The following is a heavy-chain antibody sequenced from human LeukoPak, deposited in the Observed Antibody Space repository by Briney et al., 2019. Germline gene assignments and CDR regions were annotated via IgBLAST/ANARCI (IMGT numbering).Heavy chain of an antibody. CDR2: IRPDSGDT. CDR3: AREVSTSVPDY. V-gene: IGHV1-8*03. Sequence: ASVKVSCKASGYTFTSHAISWVRQAPGLGLEWMGWIRPDSGDTGHTQKFQGRVVITRDNSIDTAYMELSSLTSEDTAIYYCAREVSTSVPDYWGQGTLVTVSS. D-gene: IGHD5/OR15-5a*01. CDR1: GYTFTSHA. J-gene: IGHJ4*02.